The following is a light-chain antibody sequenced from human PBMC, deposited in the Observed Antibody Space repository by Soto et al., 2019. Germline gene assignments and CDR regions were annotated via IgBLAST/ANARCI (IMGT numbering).Light chain of an antibody. CDR2: DAS. CDR3: QQYNSYS. CDR1: QSIRSL. J-gene: IGKJ1*01. Sequence: DIQMTQSPSTLSASVGDRVTITCRASQSIRSLLAWYQQKPGKAPKFLIYDASSLESGVPSRFSGSGSGTEFTLTISSLQPDDFATYYCQQYNSYSFGQGTKVDIK. V-gene: IGKV1-5*01.